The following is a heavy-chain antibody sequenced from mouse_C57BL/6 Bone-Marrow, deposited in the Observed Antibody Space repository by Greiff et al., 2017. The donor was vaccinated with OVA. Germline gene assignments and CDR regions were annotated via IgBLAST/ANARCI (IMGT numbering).Heavy chain of an antibody. D-gene: IGHD1-1*01. CDR1: GYNFTNSY. Sequence: VQLKESVAELVRPGASVKLSCTASGYNFTNSYMHWVKQRPEQGLEWIGMIDPENGNTNYTPKFKGKATITVDTSSSTAYLQLSSLTSEETDNSYCARRGFIWGRGNTLSVTS. J-gene: IGHJ2*01. CDR2: IDPENGNT. V-gene: IGHV14-3*01. CDR3: ARRGFI.